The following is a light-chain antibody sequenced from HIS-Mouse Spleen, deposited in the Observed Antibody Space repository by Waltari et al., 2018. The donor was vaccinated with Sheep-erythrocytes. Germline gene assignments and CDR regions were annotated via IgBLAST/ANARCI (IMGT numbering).Light chain of an antibody. J-gene: IGLJ3*02. Sequence: QSALTQPASVSGSPGQSITISCTGTSSYVGSYNLVSWYQQHPGKAPKLMIYEGSKRPSGVSNRFSGSKSGNTASLTSSGLQAEDEAEYYCCSYAGSSTPWVFGGGTKLTVL. CDR2: EGS. CDR3: CSYAGSSTPWV. V-gene: IGLV2-23*01. CDR1: SSYVGSYNL.